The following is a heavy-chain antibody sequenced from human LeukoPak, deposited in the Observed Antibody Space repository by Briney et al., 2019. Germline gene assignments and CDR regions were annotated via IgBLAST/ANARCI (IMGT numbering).Heavy chain of an antibody. CDR2: ITRNSYI. V-gene: IGHV3-21*01. D-gene: IGHD3-10*01. CDR3: AKDYSKTSYYGSGTYYRPNWFDP. J-gene: IGHJ5*02. Sequence: GGSLRLSCAASGITFSSYSMNWVRQAPGKGLEWVSSITRNSYIYYTDSVKGRFTISRDNAKNSLYLQMNSLRAEDTAVYYCAKDYSKTSYYGSGTYYRPNWFDPWGQGTLVTVSS. CDR1: GITFSSYS.